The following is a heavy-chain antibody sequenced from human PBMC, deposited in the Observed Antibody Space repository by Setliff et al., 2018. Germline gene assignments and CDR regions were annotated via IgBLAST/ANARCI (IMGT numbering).Heavy chain of an antibody. CDR1: GFTFSNYW. Sequence: PGGSLRLSCAASGFTFSNYWMSWVRQAPGKGLEWVANIKQDGSEKYYVDSVKGRFTISRDNAKNSLSLQMNSLRAEDTAGYYCARGDYYDSSGYFTDAFDIWGQGTMVTVSS. CDR2: IKQDGSEK. V-gene: IGHV3-7*01. CDR3: ARGDYYDSSGYFTDAFDI. J-gene: IGHJ3*02. D-gene: IGHD3-22*01.